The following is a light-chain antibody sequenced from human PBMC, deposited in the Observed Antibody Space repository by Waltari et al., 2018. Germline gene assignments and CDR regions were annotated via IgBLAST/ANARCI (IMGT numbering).Light chain of an antibody. CDR3: RQYGSTIMYT. Sequence: LTQSPPTLSSSPGQSATPPSRASQRLTKRYLACYQQKPAQAPSLLIYGAASRAAGIPDRFSGGGSGTDVTLTTSSLEPDDFAVYYCRQYGSTIMYTFGQGTKLEV. CDR1: QRLTKRY. J-gene: IGKJ2*01. CDR2: GAA. V-gene: IGKV3-20*01.